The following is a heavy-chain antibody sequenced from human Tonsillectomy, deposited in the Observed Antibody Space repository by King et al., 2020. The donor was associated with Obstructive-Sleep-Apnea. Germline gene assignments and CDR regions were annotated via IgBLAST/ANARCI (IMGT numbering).Heavy chain of an antibody. CDR3: ATDRCSPSCSLDV. CDR2: IIPILGTT. D-gene: IGHD2-2*01. Sequence: QLVQSGAEVKKPGSSVKVSCKASGGTFSNYGITWVRQAPGEGLEWMGGIIPILGTTNYAQRFQGRITISADENTRTAYMDLSSLRSEDMAVYYCATDRCSPSCSLDVWGQGTTVTVSS. CDR1: GGTFSNYG. V-gene: IGHV1-69*01. J-gene: IGHJ6*02.